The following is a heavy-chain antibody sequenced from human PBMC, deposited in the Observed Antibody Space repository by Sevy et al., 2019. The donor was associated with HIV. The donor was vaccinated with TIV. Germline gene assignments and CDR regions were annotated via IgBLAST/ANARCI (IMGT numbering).Heavy chain of an antibody. Sequence: GGSLRLSCTASGFTFGDYCMSWVRQAPGKGLEWVAFLKSDVYGGTVDHAASVRGRFVISRDDSKTIAYLQMNDLKTEDTSVYYCTRLKSAQSIFDYWGQGALVTVSS. CDR1: GFTFGDYC. V-gene: IGHV3-49*04. J-gene: IGHJ4*02. CDR2: LKSDVYGGTV. CDR3: TRLKSAQSIFDY.